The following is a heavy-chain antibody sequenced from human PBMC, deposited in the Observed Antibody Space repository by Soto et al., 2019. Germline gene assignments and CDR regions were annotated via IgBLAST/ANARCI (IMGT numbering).Heavy chain of an antibody. CDR3: ARSRGVVVPAATYYYYYYYMDV. CDR1: GFTLSSYW. V-gene: IGHV3-7*01. Sequence: EVQLVESGGGLVQPGVSLRLSCAASGFTLSSYWISWVRQAPGKGLEWVANIKQDGSEKYYVDAVKGRFTISRDNAKNSLYLQMNSLRAEDTAVYYCARSRGVVVPAATYYYYYYYMDVWGNGTTVTVSS. CDR2: IKQDGSEK. D-gene: IGHD2-2*01. J-gene: IGHJ6*03.